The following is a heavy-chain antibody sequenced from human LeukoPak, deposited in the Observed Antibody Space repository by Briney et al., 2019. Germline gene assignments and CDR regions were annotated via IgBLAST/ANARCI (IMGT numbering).Heavy chain of an antibody. CDR1: GGSISGYY. J-gene: IGHJ3*02. Sequence: SETLSLTCTVSGGSISGYYWSWIRQPPGKGLEWIGYIYYSGSTYYNPSLKSRVTISVDTSKNQFSLKLSSVTAADTAVYYCARHGVWYSGSYPRPDAFDIWGQGTMVTVSS. CDR2: IYYSGST. CDR3: ARHGVWYSGSYPRPDAFDI. V-gene: IGHV4-59*08. D-gene: IGHD1-26*01.